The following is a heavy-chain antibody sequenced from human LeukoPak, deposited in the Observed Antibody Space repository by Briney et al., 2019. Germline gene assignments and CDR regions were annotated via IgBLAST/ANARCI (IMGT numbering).Heavy chain of an antibody. CDR2: ISGGGVNT. Sequence: GGSLRLSCAASGFTFCSYGMSWVRHAPGKGLEWVSGISGGGVNTYYADSVKGRFTISRDNSKNTLYLQMNSLRAEDTAVYYCAREGPNYYDSSGYLTGDYYYYMDVWGKGTTVTVSS. J-gene: IGHJ6*03. D-gene: IGHD3-22*01. CDR1: GFTFCSYG. V-gene: IGHV3-23*01. CDR3: AREGPNYYDSSGYLTGDYYYYMDV.